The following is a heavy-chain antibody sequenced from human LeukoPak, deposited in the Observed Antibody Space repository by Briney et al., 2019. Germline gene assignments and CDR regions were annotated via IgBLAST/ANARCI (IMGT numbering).Heavy chain of an antibody. V-gene: IGHV4-39*01. D-gene: IGHD6-13*01. CDR2: IYYSGST. CDR3: ARRGSSWSNFDY. CDR1: GGSISSSSYY. Sequence: PSETLSLTCTVSGGSISSSSYYWGWIRQPPGKGLEWIGSIYYSGSTYYNPSLKSRVTISVDTSKNQFSLNLRSVTAADTAVYYCARRGSSWSNFDYWGQGTLVTVSS. J-gene: IGHJ4*02.